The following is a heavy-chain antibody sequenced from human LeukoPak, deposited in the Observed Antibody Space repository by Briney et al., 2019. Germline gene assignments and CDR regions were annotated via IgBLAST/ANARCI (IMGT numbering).Heavy chain of an antibody. D-gene: IGHD3-3*01. V-gene: IGHV4-4*07. Sequence: SETLSLTCTVSGGSISNYYWTWIRQPAGKGLEWIGRIYTSGGTNYNPSLKSRVTISVDTSKNQFSLALNSVTAADTRVYCCVRTVWSEYYRWHSVYWGGGTPVTVSS. J-gene: IGHJ4*02. CDR2: IYTSGGT. CDR1: GGSISNYY. CDR3: VRTVWSEYYRWHSVY.